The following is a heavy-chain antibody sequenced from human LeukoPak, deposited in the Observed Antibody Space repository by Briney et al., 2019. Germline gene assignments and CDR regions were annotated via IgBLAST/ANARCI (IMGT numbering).Heavy chain of an antibody. CDR2: IYTSGST. CDR3: AREGDSSGYYESTFDY. Sequence: SEALSLTCTVSGGSISSYYWSWIRQPAGKGLEWIGRIYTSGSTTYNPSLKSRVTMSVDTSTNQFSLKLSSVTAADTAVYYCAREGDSSGYYESTFDYWGQGTLVTVSS. D-gene: IGHD3-22*01. V-gene: IGHV4-4*07. J-gene: IGHJ4*02. CDR1: GGSISSYY.